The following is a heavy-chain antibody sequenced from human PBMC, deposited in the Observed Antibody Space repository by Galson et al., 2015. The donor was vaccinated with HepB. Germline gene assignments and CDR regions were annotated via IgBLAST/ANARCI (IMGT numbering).Heavy chain of an antibody. V-gene: IGHV4-59*02. CDR1: GGAVTNYY. J-gene: IGHJ4*02. CDR2: IHSSGSN. Sequence: TLSLTCTVSGGAVTNYYWTWIRQPPGKGLEWIGYIHSSGSNNYNPSLKTRVAMSVVTSKNQFSLRLSSVTAADTAVYYCARGKCTLGPCYCDYWGQGTLVTVSS. D-gene: IGHD2-21*01. CDR3: ARGKCTLGPCYCDY.